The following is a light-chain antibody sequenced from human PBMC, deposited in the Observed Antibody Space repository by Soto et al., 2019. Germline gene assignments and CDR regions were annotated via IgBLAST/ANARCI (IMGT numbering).Light chain of an antibody. J-gene: IGLJ1*01. V-gene: IGLV1-40*01. CDR2: GNS. Sequence: SVLTQPPSVSGAPGQRGTISCTGSSSKNGAGYDVHWYQQLPGTAPKLLIYGNSNRPSGVPDRFSGSKSGTSASLAITGLQAEDEADYYCQSYDSSLSGYVFGTGTKVTVL. CDR3: QSYDSSLSGYV. CDR1: SSKNGAGYD.